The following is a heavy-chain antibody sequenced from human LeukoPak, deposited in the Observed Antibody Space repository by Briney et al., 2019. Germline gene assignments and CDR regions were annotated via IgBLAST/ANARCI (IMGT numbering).Heavy chain of an antibody. D-gene: IGHD4-17*01. CDR1: GFTFSSYA. V-gene: IGHV3-23*01. CDR2: LSGGGVNT. Sequence: GGSLRLSCAASGFTFSSYAMSWVRQAPGKGLEWVSALSGGGVNTYYADSVKGRFTISRDNSKNTLYLQMNSLRAEDTAVFYCASVVMSTMTMNWFDPWGQGTLVTVSS. J-gene: IGHJ5*02. CDR3: ASVVMSTMTMNWFDP.